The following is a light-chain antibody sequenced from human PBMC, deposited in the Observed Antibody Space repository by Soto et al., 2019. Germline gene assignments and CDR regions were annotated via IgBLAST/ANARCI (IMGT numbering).Light chain of an antibody. CDR1: QSINSF. CDR3: QQYDNLPLT. CDR2: GAS. J-gene: IGKJ3*01. Sequence: DIVVTQSPATLSASPGERVTLSCRASQSINSFLAWYQQRRGQAPRLLIHGASNRATGIPDRFSGSGSGTDFTLTISRLEPEDFAVYFCQQYDNLPLTFGPGTKVDIK. V-gene: IGKV3D-15*01.